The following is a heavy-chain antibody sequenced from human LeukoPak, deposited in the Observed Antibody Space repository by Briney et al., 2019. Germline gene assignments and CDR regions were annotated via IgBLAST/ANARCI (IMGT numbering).Heavy chain of an antibody. D-gene: IGHD4-17*01. J-gene: IGHJ2*01. CDR3: AKTPLGTTVTTWDL. CDR1: GFTFSNAW. CDR2: IKSKTDGGTT. Sequence: PGGSLRLSCAASGFTFSNAWMSWVRQAPGKGLEWVGRIKSKTDGGTTDYAAPVKGRFTISRDDSKNTLYLQMNSLKTEDTAVYYCAKTPLGTTVTTWDLRGRGTLVTVSS. V-gene: IGHV3-15*01.